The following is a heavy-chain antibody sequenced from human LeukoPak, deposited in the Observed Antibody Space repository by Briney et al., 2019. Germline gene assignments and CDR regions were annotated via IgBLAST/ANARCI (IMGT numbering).Heavy chain of an antibody. Sequence: SETLSLTCAVYGGSFSGYYWSWIRQPPGKGLEWIGEINHSGSTSYNPSLKSRVTISVDTSKNQFSLKLSSVTAADTAVYYCARGVQDYYYYMDVWGKGTTVTVSS. CDR2: INHSGST. CDR3: ARGVQDYYYYMDV. J-gene: IGHJ6*03. V-gene: IGHV4-34*01. CDR1: GGSFSGYY. D-gene: IGHD1-1*01.